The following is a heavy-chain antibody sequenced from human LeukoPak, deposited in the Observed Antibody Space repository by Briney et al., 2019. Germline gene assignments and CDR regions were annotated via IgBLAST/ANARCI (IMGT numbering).Heavy chain of an antibody. CDR1: GGSISSSSYY. CDR2: IYYSGST. J-gene: IGHJ4*02. CDR3: ARGSYSSSWLDY. D-gene: IGHD6-13*01. Sequence: SETLSLTCTVSGGSISSSSYYWGWIRQPPGKGMEWIGSIYYSGSTYYNPSLKSRVTISVDTSKNQFSLKLSSVTAADTAVYYCARGSYSSSWLDYWGQGTLVTVSS. V-gene: IGHV4-39*07.